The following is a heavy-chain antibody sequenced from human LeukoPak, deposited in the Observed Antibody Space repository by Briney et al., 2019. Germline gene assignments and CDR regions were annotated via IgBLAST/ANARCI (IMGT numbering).Heavy chain of an antibody. CDR2: IYYSGGT. Sequence: SETLSLTCTVSGGSISSYYWSWIRQPPGKGLEWIGYIYYSGGTNYNPSLKSRVTISVDTSKNQFSLKLSSVTAADTAVYYCARDPTTVTTTNFDYWGQGTLVTVSS. D-gene: IGHD4-17*01. V-gene: IGHV4-59*12. J-gene: IGHJ4*02. CDR1: GGSISSYY. CDR3: ARDPTTVTTTNFDY.